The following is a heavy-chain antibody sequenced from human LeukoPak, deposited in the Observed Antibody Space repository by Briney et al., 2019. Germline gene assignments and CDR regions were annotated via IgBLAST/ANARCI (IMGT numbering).Heavy chain of an antibody. CDR2: ISYDGSNK. D-gene: IGHD1-26*01. CDR1: GFTFGSYG. V-gene: IGHV3-30*18. CDR3: AKDLIGRYPDYFDC. J-gene: IGHJ4*02. Sequence: GGSLRLSCAASGFTFGSYGMHWVRQAPSKGLEWVAVISYDGSNKYYADSVKGRFTISRDNSKNTLYLQMNSLRAEDTAVYYCAKDLIGRYPDYFDCWGQGTLLTVSS.